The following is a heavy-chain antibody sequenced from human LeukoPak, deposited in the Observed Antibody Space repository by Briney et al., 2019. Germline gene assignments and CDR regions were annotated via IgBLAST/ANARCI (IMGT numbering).Heavy chain of an antibody. J-gene: IGHJ3*02. CDR2: INPNSGGT. V-gene: IGHV1-2*02. CDR3: ARETRDAFDI. Sequence: ASVKVSCKASGYTFTSYGISWVRQAPGQGLEWMGWINPNSGGTNYAQKFQGRVTMTRDTSISTAYMELSRLRSDDTAVYYCARETRDAFDIWGQGTMVTVSS. CDR1: GYTFTSYG.